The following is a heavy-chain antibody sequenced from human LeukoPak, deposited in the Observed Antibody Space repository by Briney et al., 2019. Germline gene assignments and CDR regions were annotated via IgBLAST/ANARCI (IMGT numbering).Heavy chain of an antibody. J-gene: IGHJ4*02. Sequence: GGSLRLSCAASGFTFSDYYMSWIRQAPGKGLEWLSYISSSISYTNYADSVKGLFTISRGNAKNSLYLQMNSLRAEDTAVYYCARAVAGDYFDYWGQGTLVTVSS. CDR2: ISSSISYT. D-gene: IGHD6-19*01. CDR1: GFTFSDYY. V-gene: IGHV3-11*06. CDR3: ARAVAGDYFDY.